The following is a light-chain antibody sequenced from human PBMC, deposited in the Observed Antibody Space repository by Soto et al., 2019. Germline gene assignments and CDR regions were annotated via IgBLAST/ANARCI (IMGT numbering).Light chain of an antibody. Sequence: EIVMTQSPATLSVSPGERAILSCRASQSISINLAWYQQKPGQAPRLLIYAASNRATGVPARFSGSWSGTEFTLTISSLQSEDFAVYYCQQYNNWIGTFGQGTKVDIK. J-gene: IGKJ1*01. CDR3: QQYNNWIGT. CDR1: QSISIN. V-gene: IGKV3-15*01. CDR2: AAS.